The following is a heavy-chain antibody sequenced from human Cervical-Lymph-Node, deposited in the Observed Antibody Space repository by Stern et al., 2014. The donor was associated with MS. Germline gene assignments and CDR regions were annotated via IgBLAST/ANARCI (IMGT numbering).Heavy chain of an antibody. J-gene: IGHJ4*02. CDR3: ARNSYSNYASADFGY. V-gene: IGHV3-30*04. CDR2: ISYDGSNK. CDR1: GFTFSSYA. D-gene: IGHD4-11*01. Sequence: QVQLVESGGGVVQPGRSLRLSCAASGFTFSSYAMHWVRQAPGKGLEWVAVISYDGSNKDYADSVKGRFTISRDNSKNTLYLQMNSLRAEDTAVYYCARNSYSNYASADFGYWGQGSLVTVSS.